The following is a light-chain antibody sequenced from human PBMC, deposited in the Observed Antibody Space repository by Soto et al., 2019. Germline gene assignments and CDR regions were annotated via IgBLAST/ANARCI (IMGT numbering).Light chain of an antibody. V-gene: IGKV3-20*01. CDR2: GAS. CDR1: QSVSTNF. Sequence: EIVLTQSPGTLSLSPGEGATLSCRASQSVSTNFFAWYQQKPGQASRLLIYGASTRATGIPDRFSGSGSGTDVTLTISRLEPEDFAVYYCQQYGRTSWTFGQGTKVEIK. CDR3: QQYGRTSWT. J-gene: IGKJ1*01.